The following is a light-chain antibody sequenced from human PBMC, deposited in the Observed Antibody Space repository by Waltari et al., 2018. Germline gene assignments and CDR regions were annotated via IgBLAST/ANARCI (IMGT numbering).Light chain of an antibody. Sequence: QLVLTQSPSASASLGAPVKLTCTLISGHSTNVIAWLQKRPEKGPRYLMKVNSDGSHNKGDEIPDRFSGSSSGAERYLTISSLQSEDEADYYCQTGGHGTWVFGGGTKLTVL. J-gene: IGLJ3*02. CDR1: SGHSTNV. CDR2: VNSDGSH. CDR3: QTGGHGTWV. V-gene: IGLV4-69*01.